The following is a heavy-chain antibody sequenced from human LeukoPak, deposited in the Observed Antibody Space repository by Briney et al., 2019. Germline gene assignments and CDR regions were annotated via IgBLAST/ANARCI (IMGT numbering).Heavy chain of an antibody. CDR3: AKLAHFIAVEHYFDY. D-gene: IGHD6-19*01. CDR2: ISGSGGST. Sequence: GGSLRLSCAASGFTFSSYAMNWVRQAPGKGLEWVSSISGSGGSTYYADSVKGRFTISRDNSKNTLYLQMNSLRVEDTAVYYCAKLAHFIAVEHYFDYWGQGTPVTVSS. CDR1: GFTFSSYA. J-gene: IGHJ4*02. V-gene: IGHV3-23*01.